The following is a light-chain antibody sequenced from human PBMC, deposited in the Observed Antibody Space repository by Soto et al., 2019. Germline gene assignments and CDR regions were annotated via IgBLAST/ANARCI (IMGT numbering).Light chain of an antibody. Sequence: QSALTQVASVSGSPGQSITISCTATSSDVGGHDYVSWYLQHPGKAPKLLIYEAFNRPSGVSDRFSGSKSGSTASLTISGLHAEDEGDYYCSSFTSTSTWVFGGGTKLTVL. J-gene: IGLJ3*02. CDR1: SSDVGGHDY. CDR2: EAF. V-gene: IGLV2-14*01. CDR3: SSFTSTSTWV.